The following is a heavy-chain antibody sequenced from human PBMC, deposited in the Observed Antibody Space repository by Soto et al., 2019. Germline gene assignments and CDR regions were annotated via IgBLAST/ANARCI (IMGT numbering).Heavy chain of an antibody. CDR2: IIPIVGTA. CDR3: ARADCSSTSCPRMYYDYGMDV. D-gene: IGHD2-2*01. J-gene: IGHJ6*02. CDR1: GGTFSSYA. V-gene: IGHV1-69*01. Sequence: QVQLVQSGAEVKKPGSSLKVSCKASGGTFSSYAISWVRKAPGQGLEWMGGIIPIVGTANYAQKFQGRVTITADESTSTAYMELSSLRSEDTAVYYCARADCSSTSCPRMYYDYGMDVWGQGTTVTVSS.